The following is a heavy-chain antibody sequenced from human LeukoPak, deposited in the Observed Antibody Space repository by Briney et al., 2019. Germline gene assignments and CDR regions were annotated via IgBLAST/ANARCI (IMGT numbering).Heavy chain of an antibody. V-gene: IGHV1-8*01. CDR1: GYTFTSYD. Sequence: GASVKVSCKASGYTFTSYDINWVRQATGQGLEWMGWMNPNSGNTGYAQKFQGRVTMTRNTSISTAYMELSSLRSEDTAVYYCARGDSSRGYDFWSGYFYYYYYGMDVWGQGTTVTVSS. D-gene: IGHD3-3*01. CDR2: MNPNSGNT. J-gene: IGHJ6*02. CDR3: ARGDSSRGYDFWSGYFYYYYYGMDV.